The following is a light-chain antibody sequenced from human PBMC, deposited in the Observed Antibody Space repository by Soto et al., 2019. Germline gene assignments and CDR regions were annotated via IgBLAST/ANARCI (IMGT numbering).Light chain of an antibody. J-gene: IGLJ1*01. CDR1: SSDIGSYNY. Sequence: QSVLTQPASVSGSPGQSIAISCTGTSSDIGSYNYVSWYQQHPGKAPKLIIHEVSNRPSGISDHFSGSKSGNTASLTISGLQADDEAEYYCSSHTTYSTRIFGTGTKLTVL. CDR2: EVS. V-gene: IGLV2-14*01. CDR3: SSHTTYSTRI.